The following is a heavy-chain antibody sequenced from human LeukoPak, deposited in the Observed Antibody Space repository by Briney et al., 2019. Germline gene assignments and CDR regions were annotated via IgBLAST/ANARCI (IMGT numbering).Heavy chain of an antibody. CDR2: IFYSGST. D-gene: IGHD6-13*01. V-gene: IGHV4-39*01. J-gene: IGHJ4*02. Sequence: SETLSLTCTVSGGSISSSSYYWGWIRQPPGKGLEWIGSIFYSGSTYYNPSLKSRVTMSVDTSKNQFSLKLNSVTAADTAVYYCARLSRYSNSWPFWGQGTLVTVSS. CDR1: GGSISSSSYY. CDR3: ARLSRYSNSWPF.